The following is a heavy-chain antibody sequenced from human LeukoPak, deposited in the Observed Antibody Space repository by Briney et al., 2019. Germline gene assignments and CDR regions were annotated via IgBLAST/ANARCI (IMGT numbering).Heavy chain of an antibody. CDR1: GFTLSSYA. J-gene: IGHJ6*03. V-gene: IGHV3-64*01. Sequence: GGSLRLSCAASGFTLSSYAMHWVRQAPGKGLEYVSAISMNGGNTYYANSVKGRFSISRDNSKNTLYLQMGSLRTEDMAVYYCARVGEGRYYQYYYMDVWGKGTTVTVSS. CDR3: ARVGEGRYYQYYYMDV. CDR2: ISMNGGNT. D-gene: IGHD1-26*01.